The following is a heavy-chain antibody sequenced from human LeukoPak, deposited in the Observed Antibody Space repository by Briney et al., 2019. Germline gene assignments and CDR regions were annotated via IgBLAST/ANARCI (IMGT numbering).Heavy chain of an antibody. Sequence: GSLRLSCAASGFTFSSYGMHWVRQAPGKGLEWVAVIWYDGSNKYYADSVKGRFTISRDNSKNTLYLQMNSLRAEDTAVYYCAREMVFGVVSDAFDIWGQGTMVTVSS. CDR3: AREMVFGVVSDAFDI. D-gene: IGHD3-3*01. CDR2: IWYDGSNK. CDR1: GFTFSSYG. J-gene: IGHJ3*02. V-gene: IGHV3-33*01.